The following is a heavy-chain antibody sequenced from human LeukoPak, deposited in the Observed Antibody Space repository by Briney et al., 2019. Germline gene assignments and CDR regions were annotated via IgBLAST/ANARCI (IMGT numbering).Heavy chain of an antibody. CDR3: ARDRRLYSGYDYPSRDFDY. J-gene: IGHJ4*02. CDR1: GFTFSSYW. V-gene: IGHV3-74*01. D-gene: IGHD5-12*01. Sequence: PGGSLRLSCAASGFTFSSYWMHWVRQAPGKGLVWVSRINTDGSSTSYADSVKGRFTISRDNAKNTLYLQMNSLRAEDTAVYYCARDRRLYSGYDYPSRDFDYWGQGTLVTVSS. CDR2: INTDGSST.